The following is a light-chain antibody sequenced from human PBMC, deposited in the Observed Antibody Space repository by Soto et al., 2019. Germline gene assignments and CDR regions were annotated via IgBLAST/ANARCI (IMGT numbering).Light chain of an antibody. Sequence: QSALTQPASVSGSPGQSITISCTGTSSDVGGYNLVSWYQQYPDKAPKLMIFDVNTRPSGVSNRFSGSKSGNTSSLTISGLQAEDEAGYYCSSSKSSSTLPYVFGTGTKLTVL. CDR2: DVN. CDR3: SSSKSSSTLPYV. CDR1: SSDVGGYNL. V-gene: IGLV2-14*01. J-gene: IGLJ1*01.